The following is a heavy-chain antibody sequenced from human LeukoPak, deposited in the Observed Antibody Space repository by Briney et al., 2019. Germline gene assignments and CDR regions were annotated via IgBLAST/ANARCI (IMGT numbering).Heavy chain of an antibody. J-gene: IGHJ5*02. CDR3: AREFYLGGYSYGYGWFDP. CDR1: GGSISSGSYY. D-gene: IGHD5-18*01. Sequence: SQTLSLTCTVSGGSISSGSYYWSWIRQPAGKGLEWIGRIYTSGSTNYNPSLKSRVTISVDTSKNQFSLKLSSVTAADTAVYYCAREFYLGGYSYGYGWFDPWGQGTLVTVSS. V-gene: IGHV4-61*02. CDR2: IYTSGST.